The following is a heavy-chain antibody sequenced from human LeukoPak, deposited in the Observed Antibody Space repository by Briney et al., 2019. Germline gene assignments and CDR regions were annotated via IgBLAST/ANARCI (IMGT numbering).Heavy chain of an antibody. V-gene: IGHV3-7*01. CDR2: IKQDGSEK. J-gene: IGHJ4*02. CDR1: GFTFSSYW. Sequence: GGSLRLSCAASGFTFSSYWMSWVRQAPGKGLEWVANIKQDGSEKYYVDSVKGRFTISRDNAKNSLYLRMNSLRAEDTAVYYCARVTGYSSSPGVDYWGQGTLVTVSS. CDR3: ARVTGYSSSPGVDY. D-gene: IGHD6-6*01.